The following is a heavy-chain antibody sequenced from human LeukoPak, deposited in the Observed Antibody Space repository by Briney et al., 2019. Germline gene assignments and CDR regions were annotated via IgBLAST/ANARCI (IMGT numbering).Heavy chain of an antibody. D-gene: IGHD6-13*01. CDR2: IYPGDSDT. CDR3: ARHLGIAAAPYNWFDP. J-gene: IGHJ5*02. CDR1: GYSFTSYW. V-gene: IGHV5-51*01. Sequence: GESLKISCKGSGYSFTSYWIGWVRPMPGKGLEWMGIIYPGDSDTRYSPSFQGQVTISADKSISTAYLQWSSLQASDTAMYYCARHLGIAAAPYNWFDPWGQGTLVTVSS.